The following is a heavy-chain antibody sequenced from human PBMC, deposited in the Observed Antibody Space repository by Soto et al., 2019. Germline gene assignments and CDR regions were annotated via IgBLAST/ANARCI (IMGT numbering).Heavy chain of an antibody. D-gene: IGHD3-10*01. Sequence: GGSLRLSCSASGFTFSSYAMHWVRQAPGKGLEYVSSISTNGGSTHYADSAKGRFTISRDNAKNSLYLQMNSLRAEDTAVYYCARTYGTGSLNWFDPWGQGTLVTVSS. V-gene: IGHV3-64*04. CDR3: ARTYGTGSLNWFDP. CDR2: ISTNGGST. J-gene: IGHJ5*02. CDR1: GFTFSSYA.